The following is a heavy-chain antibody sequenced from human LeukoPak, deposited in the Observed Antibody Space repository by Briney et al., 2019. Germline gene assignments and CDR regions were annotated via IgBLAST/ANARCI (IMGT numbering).Heavy chain of an antibody. J-gene: IGHJ3*02. Sequence: GGSLRLSCTASGFTFGDYAMSWFRQAPGKGLEWGGFIRSKAYGGTTEYAASVKGRFTISRDDSKSIAYLQMNSLKTEDTAVYYCTREGVVVIAFDIWGQGTMVTVSS. V-gene: IGHV3-49*03. CDR2: IRSKAYGGTT. D-gene: IGHD3-22*01. CDR1: GFTFGDYA. CDR3: TREGVVVIAFDI.